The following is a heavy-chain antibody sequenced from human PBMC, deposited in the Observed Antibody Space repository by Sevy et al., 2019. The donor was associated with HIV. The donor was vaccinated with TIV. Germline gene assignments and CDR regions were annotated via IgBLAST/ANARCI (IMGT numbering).Heavy chain of an antibody. CDR3: ARDPRMYGDYLLAYFDY. CDR1: GFTPSTYG. V-gene: IGHV3-33*01. D-gene: IGHD2-8*01. Sequence: GWSLRLSCAASGFTPSTYGMHWVRQAPGKGLEWVAVIGYDGSNKYYADSVRGRFTISRDNSKNTLFLQMDSLRGEDTAVYYCARDPRMYGDYLLAYFDYWGQGTLVTVSS. J-gene: IGHJ4*02. CDR2: IGYDGSNK.